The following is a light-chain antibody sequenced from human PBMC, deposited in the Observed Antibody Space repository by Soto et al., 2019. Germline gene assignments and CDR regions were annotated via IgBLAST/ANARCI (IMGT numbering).Light chain of an antibody. CDR1: QTVRNNY. J-gene: IGKJ4*01. Sequence: EFEFTLSPGTLSLSPLERATLSCSASQTVRNNYLAWHQQTPGQAPRLLIYDACSRDTGIPARFSGGGSGTDCTLTISRLAPEDFAVYYCQQFRSYLLTFGGGTKVDIK. CDR3: QQFRSYLLT. V-gene: IGKV3-20*01. CDR2: DAC.